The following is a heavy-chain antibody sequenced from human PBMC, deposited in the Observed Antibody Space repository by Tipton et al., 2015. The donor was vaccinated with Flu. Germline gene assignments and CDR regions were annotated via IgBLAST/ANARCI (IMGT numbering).Heavy chain of an antibody. V-gene: IGHV3-7*01. CDR3: ARSALGMPFDS. Sequence: SLRLSCEGSGFTFSDYWMIWVRQAPGKGLEWVANIKQDGSEIYYVASVKGRFTISRDNAVNSLSLQMNSLRAEDTAVYFCARSALGMPFDSWGQGTLVTVSS. D-gene: IGHD7-27*01. CDR1: GFTFSDYW. J-gene: IGHJ4*02. CDR2: IKQDGSEI.